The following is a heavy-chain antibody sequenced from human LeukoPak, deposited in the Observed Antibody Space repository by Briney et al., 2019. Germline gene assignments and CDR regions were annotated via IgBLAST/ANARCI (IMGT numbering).Heavy chain of an antibody. CDR2: ISISTTYI. CDR1: GFTFSNYN. V-gene: IGHV3-21*01. CDR3: ARSGIVGATPPYYLDY. D-gene: IGHD1-26*01. J-gene: IGHJ4*02. Sequence: AGGSLRLSCAASGFTFSNYNINWVRQAPGKGLECVSSISISTTYIYYADSVKGRFTISRDNTKNSLYLQMNSLRAEDTAVYYCARSGIVGATPPYYLDYWGQGTLVTVSS.